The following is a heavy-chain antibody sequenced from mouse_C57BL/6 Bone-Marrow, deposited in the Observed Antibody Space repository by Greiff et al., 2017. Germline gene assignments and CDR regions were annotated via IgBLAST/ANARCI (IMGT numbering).Heavy chain of an antibody. D-gene: IGHD1-2*01. V-gene: IGHV1-69*01. J-gene: IGHJ4*01. Sequence: QVQLQQSGAELVMPGASVKLSCKASGYTFTSYWMHWVKQRPGQGLEWIGEIDPSYSYTNYNQKFKGKSTLTVDKSSSTAYMQLSSLTSEDSAVYYCARDTTAYAMDYWGQGTSVTVSS. CDR1: GYTFTSYW. CDR2: IDPSYSYT. CDR3: ARDTTAYAMDY.